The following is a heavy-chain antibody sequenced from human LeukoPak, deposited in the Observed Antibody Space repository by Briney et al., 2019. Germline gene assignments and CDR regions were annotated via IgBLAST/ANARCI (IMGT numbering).Heavy chain of an antibody. CDR1: GFTFSDYY. D-gene: IGHD3-3*01. J-gene: IGHJ6*04. CDR3: ARFRFLEWFGGV. CDR2: ISSSGSTI. V-gene: IGHV3-11*04. Sequence: KPGGSLRLSXAASGFTFSDYYMSWIRQTPRKGLEWVSYISSSGSTIYYADSVKGRFTISRDNAKNSLYLQMNSLRAEDTAVYYCARFRFLEWFGGVWGKGTTVTVSS.